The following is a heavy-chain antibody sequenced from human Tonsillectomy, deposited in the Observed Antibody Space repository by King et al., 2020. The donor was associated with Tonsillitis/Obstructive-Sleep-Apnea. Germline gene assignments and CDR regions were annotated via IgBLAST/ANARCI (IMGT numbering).Heavy chain of an antibody. V-gene: IGHV4-34*01. CDR1: GGSFSGYY. J-gene: IGHJ3*02. D-gene: IGHD3-16*02. CDR3: ARWTRVPNDYVWGSYRRLGDAFDI. Sequence: VQLQQWGAGLLKPSETLSLTCAVYGGSFSGYYWSWIRQPPGKGLEWIGEINHSGSTNYNPSLKSRVTISVDTSKNQFSLKLSSVTAADTAVYYCARWTRVPNDYVWGSYRRLGDAFDIWGQGTMVTVSS. CDR2: INHSGST.